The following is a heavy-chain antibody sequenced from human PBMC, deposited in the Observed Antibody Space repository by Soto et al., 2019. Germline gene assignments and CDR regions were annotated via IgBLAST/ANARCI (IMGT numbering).Heavy chain of an antibody. D-gene: IGHD6-19*01. CDR1: GYTITDNY. CDR2: INPNSGGT. J-gene: IGHJ5*02. Sequence: RASVKVSCKASGYTITDNYLHWVRQAPGQGLEWMGWINPNSGGTNYAQKFQGRVTMTRDTSISTAYMELSRLRSDDTAVFYCARETKVYGSSLATWGQGTPVTVSS. V-gene: IGHV1-2*02. CDR3: ARETKVYGSSLAT.